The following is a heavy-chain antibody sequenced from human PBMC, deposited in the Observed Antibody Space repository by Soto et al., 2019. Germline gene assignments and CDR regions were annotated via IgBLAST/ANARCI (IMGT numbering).Heavy chain of an antibody. CDR1: GFTFSSYG. Sequence: GESLRLSCAASGFTFSSYGMHWVRQAPGKGLEWVAVISYDGSNKYYADSVKGRFTISRDNSKNTLYLQMNSLRAEDTAVYYCAKDEYDFWSGYLVDYWGQGTLVTVSS. J-gene: IGHJ4*02. D-gene: IGHD3-3*01. CDR2: ISYDGSNK. CDR3: AKDEYDFWSGYLVDY. V-gene: IGHV3-30*18.